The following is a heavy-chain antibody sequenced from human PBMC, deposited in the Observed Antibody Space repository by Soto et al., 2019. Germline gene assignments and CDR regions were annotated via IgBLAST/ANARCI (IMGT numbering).Heavy chain of an antibody. J-gene: IGHJ4*02. CDR2: INSDGSST. V-gene: IGHV3-74*01. D-gene: IGHD3-3*01. CDR1: GFTFSSCG. Sequence: WGSLRLSCSASGFTFSSCGLHWFPKAPGKGLVRVSRINSDGSSTSYADSVKGRFTISRDNAKNTLYLQMNSLRAEDTAVYYCARDPEYYDFWSGYYTSPFDYWGQGTLVTVSS. CDR3: ARDPEYYDFWSGYYTSPFDY.